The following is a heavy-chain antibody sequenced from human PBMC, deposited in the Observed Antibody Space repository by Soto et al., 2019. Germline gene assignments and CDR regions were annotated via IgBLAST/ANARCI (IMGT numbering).Heavy chain of an antibody. CDR3: ARDQRILWFGEAPPYYHGMDV. J-gene: IGHJ6*02. CDR1: GGNFSRHA. CDR2: IIPIFGTS. V-gene: IGHV1-69*12. Sequence: QVQLVQSGAEVRKPGSSVNVSCKASGGNFSRHALSWVRQAPGQGLEWLGGIIPIFGTSNLAQRYQDRVTFSVDESTNTAYMEMRSLRPEDTAVYYCARDQRILWFGEAPPYYHGMDVWGHGPTVIVSS. D-gene: IGHD3-10*01.